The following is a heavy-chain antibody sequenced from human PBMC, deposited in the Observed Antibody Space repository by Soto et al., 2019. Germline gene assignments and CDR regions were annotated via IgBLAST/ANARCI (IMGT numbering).Heavy chain of an antibody. Sequence: SETLSLTCSVAGGSISSGDYFWTWIRKNPGKGLEWIGYIYYSEKTYYNPSLKSRVTISVDTSKNHFSLKLSSVTAADTAVYYCARAPLISIFFPYGMDVSAQPPTLTVSS. D-gene: IGHD3-3*02. CDR1: GGSISSGDYF. J-gene: IGHJ6*02. V-gene: IGHV4-31*03. CDR2: IYYSEKT. CDR3: ARAPLISIFFPYGMDV.